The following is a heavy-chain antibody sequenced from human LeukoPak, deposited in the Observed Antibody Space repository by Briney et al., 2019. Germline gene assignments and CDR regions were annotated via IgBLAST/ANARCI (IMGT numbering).Heavy chain of an antibody. CDR3: ARRPGHTWDMGNWFDP. D-gene: IGHD1-26*01. V-gene: IGHV4-39*01. J-gene: IGHJ5*02. Sequence: SETPSLTCSVSGDSIRTNNYFWGWIRQPPGLGLEWIGSISYNGITYYNPSLKSRASVSVDTSKNQFSLNLTSVTAADTATYYCARRPGHTWDMGNWFDPGGQGTLVTVYS. CDR2: ISYNGIT. CDR1: GDSIRTNNYF.